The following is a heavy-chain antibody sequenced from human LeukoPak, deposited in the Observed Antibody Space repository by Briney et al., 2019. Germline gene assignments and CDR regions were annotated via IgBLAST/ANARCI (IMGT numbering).Heavy chain of an antibody. V-gene: IGHV3-13*04. Sequence: GGSLRLSCAASGYTFSSYDIQWVRQATGKGLEWVSSIGSAGDTYYAGSVKGRFTLSRENAKKSSYLQMNNLGAGDTVIYYCARGALGFDYWGQGALVTVSS. CDR1: GYTFSSYD. CDR3: ARGALGFDY. CDR2: IGSAGDT. J-gene: IGHJ4*02.